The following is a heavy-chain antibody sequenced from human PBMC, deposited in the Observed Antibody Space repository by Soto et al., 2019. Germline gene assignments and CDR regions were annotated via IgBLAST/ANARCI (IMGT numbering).Heavy chain of an antibody. V-gene: IGHV3-30*03. CDR2: ISYDGNNK. D-gene: IGHD6-13*01. CDR1: GFTFSSYG. J-gene: IGHJ6*02. CDR3: ARDRHGSDWYTYYFYTLAV. Sequence: GSLRLSCEASGFTFSSYGMHWVRQAPGKGLEWVAVISYDGNNKYYADPVKGRFTISRDNSKNTMFLQMISLRGEDTAVYYCARDRHGSDWYTYYFYTLAVWGQGTTVTVSS.